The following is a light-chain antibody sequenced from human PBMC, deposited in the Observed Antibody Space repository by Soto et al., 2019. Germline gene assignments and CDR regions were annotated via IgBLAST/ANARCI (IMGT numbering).Light chain of an antibody. CDR3: SSYTRSSTPYV. Sequence: SALTQPASVSGSPGQTITISCTGTSSDVGGYNYVSWYQQHPGKAPKLMIYEVSNRPSGVSNRFSGSKSGNTASLTISGLQAEDEADYYCSSYTRSSTPYVFGTGTKVTVL. CDR2: EVS. V-gene: IGLV2-14*01. CDR1: SSDVGGYNY. J-gene: IGLJ1*01.